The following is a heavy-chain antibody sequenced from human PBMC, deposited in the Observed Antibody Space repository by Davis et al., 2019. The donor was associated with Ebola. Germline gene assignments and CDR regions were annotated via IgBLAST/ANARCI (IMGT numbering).Heavy chain of an antibody. V-gene: IGHV4-39*01. CDR2: IYYIGST. D-gene: IGHD4-17*01. J-gene: IGHJ6*02. CDR3: ARGNYGDYIVLYYYNMDV. Sequence: MPSETLSLTCTVFGGSISSSSSYWGWIRQPPGKGLEWIANIYYIGSTYYNPSLKSRVTISVDTSKNQFSLKLSSVTAADTAVYYCARGNYGDYIVLYYYNMDVWGQGTTVTVSS. CDR1: GGSISSSSSY.